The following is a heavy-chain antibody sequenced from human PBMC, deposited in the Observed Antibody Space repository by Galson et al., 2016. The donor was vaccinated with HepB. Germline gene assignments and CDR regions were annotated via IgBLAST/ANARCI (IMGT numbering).Heavy chain of an antibody. Sequence: SLRLSCAASGFIFSNYGMHWVRQAPGKGLEWVAIIWHDGRNKYYEDSVKGRFTISRDNSNNTLFLQMNNLRAEDTAVYYCAGCSTTNCHYYYSLDVWGQGTTVTVSS. CDR1: GFIFSNYG. V-gene: IGHV3-33*01. J-gene: IGHJ6*02. D-gene: IGHD2-2*01. CDR3: AGCSTTNCHYYYSLDV. CDR2: IWHDGRNK.